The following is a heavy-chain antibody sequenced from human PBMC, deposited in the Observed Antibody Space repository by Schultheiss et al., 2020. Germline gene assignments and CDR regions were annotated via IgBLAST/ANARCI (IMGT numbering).Heavy chain of an antibody. CDR2: IKSDADGATT. Sequence: GGSLRLSCAASGLSFRDTYMSWVRQAPGKGLEWLGRIKSDADGATTDYSAPVRGRFTISRDDSRNTFYLQMNSLKIEDTGVYYCTTHIWSGYYLREYYFDYWGQGTLVTVSS. V-gene: IGHV3-15*01. D-gene: IGHD3-3*02. CDR1: GLSFRDTY. CDR3: TTHIWSGYYLREYYFDY. J-gene: IGHJ4*02.